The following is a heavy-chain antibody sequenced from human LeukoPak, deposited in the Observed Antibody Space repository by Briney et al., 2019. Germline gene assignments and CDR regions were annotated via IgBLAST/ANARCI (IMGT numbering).Heavy chain of an antibody. J-gene: IGHJ4*02. CDR1: GFIFSNYW. CDR2: VKEDGSEK. Sequence: TGGSLRLSCAASGFIFSNYWMNWVRQAAGKGLEWVANVKEDGSEKYYVDSVKGRFTISRDNAKNSLYLQMNSLRAEDTAVYYCATWGSSWYYDYWGQGTLVIVSS. V-gene: IGHV3-7*01. CDR3: ATWGSSWYYDY. D-gene: IGHD6-13*01.